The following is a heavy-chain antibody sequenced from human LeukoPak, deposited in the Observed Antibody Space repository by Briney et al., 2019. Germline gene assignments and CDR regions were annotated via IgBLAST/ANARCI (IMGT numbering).Heavy chain of an antibody. J-gene: IGHJ5*02. CDR1: GGFISSSSYY. CDR2: IYYSGST. D-gene: IGHD2-21*02. CDR3: ARQSYCGGDCYPLNWFDP. V-gene: IGHV4-39*01. Sequence: PSETLSLTCTVSGGFISSSSYYWGWIRQPPGKGLEWIGSIYYSGSTYYNPSLKSRVTISVDTSKNQFSLKLSSVTAADTAVYYCARQSYCGGDCYPLNWFDPWGQGTLVTVSS.